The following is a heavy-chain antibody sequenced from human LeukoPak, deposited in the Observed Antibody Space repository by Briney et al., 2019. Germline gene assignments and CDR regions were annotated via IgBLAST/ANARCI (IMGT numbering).Heavy chain of an antibody. Sequence: SETLSLTCTVSGGSISSGGCYWSWIRQHPGKGLEWIGYIYYSGSTYYNPSLKSRVTISVDTSKNQFSLKLSSVTAADTAVYYCARDPDCSSTSCHQGAFDIWGQGTMVTVSS. CDR2: IYYSGST. V-gene: IGHV4-31*03. CDR1: GGSISSGGCY. D-gene: IGHD2-2*01. J-gene: IGHJ3*02. CDR3: ARDPDCSSTSCHQGAFDI.